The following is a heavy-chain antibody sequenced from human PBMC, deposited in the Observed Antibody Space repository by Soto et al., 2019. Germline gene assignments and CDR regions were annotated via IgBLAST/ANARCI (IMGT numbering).Heavy chain of an antibody. J-gene: IGHJ5*02. CDR3: VRGGIAGHWFDP. V-gene: IGHV4-31*03. CDR1: RAFINSGGFY. D-gene: IGHD2-15*01. Sequence: QVQLQESGPGLVQPSETLSLTCSVSRAFINSGGFYYSWIRQPPGKGLEWLGYIFHSGSTLYTPSLXGXXPLSAATSRNQLSLHLTSVTAADTAVYYCVRGGIAGHWFDPWGQGILVTVSS. CDR2: IFHSGST.